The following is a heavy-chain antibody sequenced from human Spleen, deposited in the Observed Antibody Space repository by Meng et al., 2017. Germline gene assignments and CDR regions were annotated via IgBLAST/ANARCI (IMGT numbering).Heavy chain of an antibody. CDR3: ARRSVSGYNWFDP. D-gene: IGHD3-10*01. CDR2: MYYSGST. V-gene: IGHV4-59*01. CDR1: GGSISSYY. Sequence: SETLSLTCTVSGGSISSYYWSWIRQPPGKGLEWIGYMYYSGSTKYNPSLKSRVTISVDASKDQLSLKLSSVTAADTAVYYWARRSVSGYNWFDPWGQGTLVTVSS. J-gene: IGHJ5*02.